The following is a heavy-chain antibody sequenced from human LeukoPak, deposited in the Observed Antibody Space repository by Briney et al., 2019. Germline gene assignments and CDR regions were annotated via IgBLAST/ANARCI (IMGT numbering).Heavy chain of an antibody. CDR2: ISSSGGTR. J-gene: IGHJ3*02. CDR3: AKGFTIFGVVIGAFDI. V-gene: IGHV3-23*01. CDR1: GFTFSSYW. Sequence: PGGSLRLSCAASGFTFSSYWMHWVRQAPGKGLGWVSGISSSGGTRFYPDSVKGRFTISRDNSNNTLFLQMHSLRAEDTAIYYCAKGFTIFGVVIGAFDIWGQGTMVTVSS. D-gene: IGHD3-3*01.